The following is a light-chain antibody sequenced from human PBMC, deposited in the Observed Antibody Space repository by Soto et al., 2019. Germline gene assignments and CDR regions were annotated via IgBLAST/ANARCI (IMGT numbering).Light chain of an antibody. CDR1: QSISTN. CDR3: QQYGSWPYT. CDR2: GAS. J-gene: IGKJ2*01. V-gene: IGKV3D-15*01. Sequence: ETVMTQSPATLSVSPGEGVTLSCRASQSISTNSAWYQQKPGQAPRLLMYGASTRATDIPARFSGSGSGTEFTLPISSLQSEDFAVYYCQQYGSWPYTFGQGTKLEIK.